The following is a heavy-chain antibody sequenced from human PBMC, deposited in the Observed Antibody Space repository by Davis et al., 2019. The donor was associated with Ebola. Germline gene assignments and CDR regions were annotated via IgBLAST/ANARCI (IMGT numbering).Heavy chain of an antibody. Sequence: ASVKVSCKASGYTFTDYFVHWVRQAPGQGLEWVGRINPYTGGTNSAQKFQGRVTMTRDASISTAYMELSRLRSDDTAVYYCARLWFGEVGFDYWGQGTLVAVSS. CDR2: INPYTGGT. D-gene: IGHD3-10*01. CDR3: ARLWFGEVGFDY. J-gene: IGHJ4*02. V-gene: IGHV1-2*06. CDR1: GYTFTDYF.